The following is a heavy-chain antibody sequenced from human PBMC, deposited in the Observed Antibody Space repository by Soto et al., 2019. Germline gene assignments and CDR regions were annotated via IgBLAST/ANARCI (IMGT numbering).Heavy chain of an antibody. CDR2: INPKSRGT. J-gene: IGHJ5*02. Sequence: ASVNVSCKASGYTFTDYFIHWVRQAPGQGFEWMGWINPKSRGTTYAQKFQGRVTMTRDTSNTTAYMELRGLRSDDTAVYYCARVTLKAGNWLDPWGQGTLVTVSS. CDR3: ARVTLKAGNWLDP. V-gene: IGHV1-2*02. CDR1: GYTFTDYF.